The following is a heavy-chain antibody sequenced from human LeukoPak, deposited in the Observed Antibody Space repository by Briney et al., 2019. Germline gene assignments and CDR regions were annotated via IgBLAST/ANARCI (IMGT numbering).Heavy chain of an antibody. CDR2: INNDGSST. J-gene: IGHJ5*02. V-gene: IGHV3-74*01. D-gene: IGHD6-13*01. Sequence: PGGSLRLSCAASGFTLSSYWMHWVRQAPGKGLVWVSRINNDGSSTSYADSVKGRFTISRDNAKNTLYLQMNSLRAEDTAVYYCARPTKEGSRWYWWFDPWGQGTLVTVSS. CDR1: GFTLSSYW. CDR3: ARPTKEGSRWYWWFDP.